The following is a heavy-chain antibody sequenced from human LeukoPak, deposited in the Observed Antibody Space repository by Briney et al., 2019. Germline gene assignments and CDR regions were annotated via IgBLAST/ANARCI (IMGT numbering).Heavy chain of an antibody. CDR3: VRHAGGHFNFWSGYLDY. D-gene: IGHD3-3*01. V-gene: IGHV4-39*01. CDR2: ISYRGST. CDR1: GGSISSSSYY. J-gene: IGHJ4*02. Sequence: PSETLSLTCTVSGGSISSSSYYWGWVRQPPAKGLEWIGSISYRGSTYYNPSLKTRVNISVDTSKNQFSLRLSSVTAADTAVYYCVRHAGGHFNFWSGYLDYWGQGTLVTVSS.